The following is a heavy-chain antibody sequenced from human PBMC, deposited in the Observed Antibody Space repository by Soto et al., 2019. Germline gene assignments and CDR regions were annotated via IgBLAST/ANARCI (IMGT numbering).Heavy chain of an antibody. J-gene: IGHJ4*02. CDR2: IIPIFGTA. V-gene: IGHV1-69*13. CDR1: GGTFSSYA. CDR3: ARGGPATLRFLFDY. D-gene: IGHD2-15*01. Sequence: SVKVSCKASGGTFSSYAISWVRQAPGQGLEWMGGIIPIFGTANYAQKFQGRVTITADESTSTAYMELSSLRSEDTAVYYCARGGPATLRFLFDYWGQGTLVTVSS.